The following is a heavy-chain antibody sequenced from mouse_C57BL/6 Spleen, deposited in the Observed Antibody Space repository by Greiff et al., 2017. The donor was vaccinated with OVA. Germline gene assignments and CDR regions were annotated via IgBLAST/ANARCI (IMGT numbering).Heavy chain of an antibody. J-gene: IGHJ4*01. V-gene: IGHV12-3*01. CDR3: AGDTLGDYAMDY. Sequence: KLQESGPGLVKPSQSLFLTCSITGFPITSGYYWIWIRQSPGKPLEWMGYITHSGENFYNPSLQSPISITRETSKNQFFLQLNSVTTEDTAMYYCAGDTLGDYAMDYWGQGTSVTVSS. CDR1: GFPITSGYY. CDR2: ITHSGEN.